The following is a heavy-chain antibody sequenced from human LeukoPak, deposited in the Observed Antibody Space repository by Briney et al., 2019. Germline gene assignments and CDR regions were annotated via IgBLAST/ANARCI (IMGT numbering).Heavy chain of an antibody. Sequence: GGSLRLSCAASGFTFSNAWMSWVRQAPGKGLEWGGRIKSKTDGGTTDYAAPVKGRFTISRDDSKNTLYLQMNSLKTEDTAVYYCTTVSPVTTCYWGQGTLVTVSS. J-gene: IGHJ4*02. CDR3: TTVSPVTTCY. V-gene: IGHV3-15*01. CDR1: GFTFSNAW. CDR2: IKSKTDGGTT. D-gene: IGHD4-17*01.